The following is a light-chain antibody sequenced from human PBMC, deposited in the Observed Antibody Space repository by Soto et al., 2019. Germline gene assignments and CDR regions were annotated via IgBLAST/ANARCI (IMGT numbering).Light chain of an antibody. Sequence: EIVMTQSPATLSVSQGERATLSCRASQSVSSNLAWYQQKPGQAPRLLIYGASTRATGIPARFSGSGSGTEFTLTISSLQSEDFAVYYCQQYNEWPLAFGGGTKVDI. CDR1: QSVSSN. J-gene: IGKJ4*01. CDR2: GAS. V-gene: IGKV3-15*01. CDR3: QQYNEWPLA.